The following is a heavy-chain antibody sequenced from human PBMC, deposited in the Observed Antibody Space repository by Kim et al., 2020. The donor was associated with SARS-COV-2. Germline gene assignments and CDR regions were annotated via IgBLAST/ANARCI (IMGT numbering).Heavy chain of an antibody. CDR1: GFPFSDYG. V-gene: IGHV3-23*01. Sequence: GGSLRLSCAASGFPFSDYGMTWVRQAPGKGLEWVSAMSDSGGSTYYADSVKGRFTMSRDNSKNTAYLQMSSLRTEDTAIYYWAKPDSGGACSVPTYCGQG. J-gene: IGHJ4*02. D-gene: IGHD2-21*02. CDR2: MSDSGGST. CDR3: AKPDSGGACSVPTY.